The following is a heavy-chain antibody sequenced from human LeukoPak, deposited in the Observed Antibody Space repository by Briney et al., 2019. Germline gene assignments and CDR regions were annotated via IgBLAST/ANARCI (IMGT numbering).Heavy chain of an antibody. D-gene: IGHD2-2*01. CDR2: INPNSGFT. V-gene: IGHV1-2*02. CDR3: ARLADCSSSSCRSFDY. CDR1: GYPFTGYY. Sequence: GASVKVSCKASGYPFTGYYLHWVRQAPGQGLEWMGWINPNSGFTNYAQKFQGRVTMTRDTSISTAYMELIRLRSDDTAVYYCARLADCSSSSCRSFDYWGQGTLVTVSS. J-gene: IGHJ4*02.